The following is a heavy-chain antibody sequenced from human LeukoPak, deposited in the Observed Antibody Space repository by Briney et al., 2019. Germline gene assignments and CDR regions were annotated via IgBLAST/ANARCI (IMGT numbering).Heavy chain of an antibody. Sequence: SETLSLTCTVSGGSISSSSYYWGWIRQPPGKGLEWIGSIYYSGSTYYNPSLKSRVTISVDTSKNQFSLKLSSVTAADTAVYYCARARRPRYSYGYDPSQYNWFDPWGQGTLVTVSS. CDR2: IYYSGST. D-gene: IGHD5-18*01. J-gene: IGHJ5*02. V-gene: IGHV4-39*01. CDR1: GGSISSSSYY. CDR3: ARARRPRYSYGYDPSQYNWFDP.